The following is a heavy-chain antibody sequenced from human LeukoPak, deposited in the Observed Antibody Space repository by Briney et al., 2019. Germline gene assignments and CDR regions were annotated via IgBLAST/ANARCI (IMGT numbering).Heavy chain of an antibody. Sequence: GGSLRLSCAASGFTFNNYAMSWVRQAPGKGLEWVSAISASGGSTYYADSVKGRFTTSRDNSKNTLYLQMNSLRAEDTAVYYCAKVSDYYGSGSYLDYWGQGTLVTVSS. CDR2: ISASGGST. D-gene: IGHD3-10*01. J-gene: IGHJ4*02. V-gene: IGHV3-23*01. CDR3: AKVSDYYGSGSYLDY. CDR1: GFTFNNYA.